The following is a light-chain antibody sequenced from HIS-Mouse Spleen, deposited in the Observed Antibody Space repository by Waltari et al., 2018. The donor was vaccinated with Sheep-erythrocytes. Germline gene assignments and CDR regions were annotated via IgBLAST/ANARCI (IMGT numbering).Light chain of an antibody. V-gene: IGLV2-8*01. J-gene: IGLJ3*02. Sequence: QSALTQPPSASGSPGQSVTISCTGTSSDVGGYNYVSWYQQHPGKAPKLMMYEVSKRPAGVPDRFSGSMSGNTASLTVSGLQAEDEADYYCSSYAGSNNWVFGGGTKLTVL. CDR2: EVS. CDR1: SSDVGGYNY. CDR3: SSYAGSNNWV.